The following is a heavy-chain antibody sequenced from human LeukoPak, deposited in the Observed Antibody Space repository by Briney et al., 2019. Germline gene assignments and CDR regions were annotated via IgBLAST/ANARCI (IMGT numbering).Heavy chain of an antibody. CDR3: AGPSGYSYGFFY. D-gene: IGHD5-18*01. CDR1: GFTFSSYS. Sequence: GGSLRLSCAASGFTFSSYSMNWVRQAPGKGLEWVSSISRSSSYIYYADSVKGRFTISRDNAKNSLYLQMNSLRAEDTAVYYCAGPSGYSYGFFYWGQGTLVTVSS. V-gene: IGHV3-21*01. J-gene: IGHJ4*02. CDR2: ISRSSSYI.